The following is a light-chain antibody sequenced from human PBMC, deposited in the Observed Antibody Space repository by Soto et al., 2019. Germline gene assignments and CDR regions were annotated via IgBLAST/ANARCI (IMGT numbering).Light chain of an antibody. CDR3: QQYGNSRWT. Sequence: EIVLTQSPGTLSLSPGERATLSCRASQSVSNSYLAWYQQKPGQAPRLLIYGASSRATGNPDRFSGSGSRTDFTLTISRLEPEDFAVYYCQQYGNSRWTFGQGTKVEI. J-gene: IGKJ1*01. V-gene: IGKV3-20*01. CDR2: GAS. CDR1: QSVSNSY.